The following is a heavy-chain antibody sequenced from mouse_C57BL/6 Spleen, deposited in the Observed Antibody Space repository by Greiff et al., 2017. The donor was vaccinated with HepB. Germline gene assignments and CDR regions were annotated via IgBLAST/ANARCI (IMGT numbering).Heavy chain of an antibody. CDR1: GYAFSSSC. J-gene: IGHJ4*01. Sequence: VQLQPSGPELVPPGASVKFSCTASGYAFSSSCMHWVKQRPGKGLEWIGRIYPGDGDTNYTGKFQGKATLTADNSSSTAYMQLSSLTSEDSAVYFCARDETAQATFAMDYWGQGTSVTVSS. D-gene: IGHD3-2*02. V-gene: IGHV1-82*01. CDR2: IYPGDGDT. CDR3: ARDETAQATFAMDY.